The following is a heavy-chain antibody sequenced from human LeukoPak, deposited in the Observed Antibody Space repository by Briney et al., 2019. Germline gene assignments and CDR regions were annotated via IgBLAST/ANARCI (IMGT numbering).Heavy chain of an antibody. D-gene: IGHD2-21*02. CDR2: IIPIFGTA. J-gene: IGHJ3*02. Sequence: GASVKVSCKASGGTFSSYAISWGRQAPGQGLEWMGGIIPIFGTANYAQKFQGRVTITTDESTSTAYMELSSLRSEDTAVYYCARDSATSAYCGGDCSLAAFDIWGQGAMVTVSS. V-gene: IGHV1-69*05. CDR3: ARDSATSAYCGGDCSLAAFDI. CDR1: GGTFSSYA.